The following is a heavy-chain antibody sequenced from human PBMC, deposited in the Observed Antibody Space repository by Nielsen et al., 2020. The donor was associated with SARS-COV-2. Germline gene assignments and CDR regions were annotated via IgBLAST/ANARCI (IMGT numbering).Heavy chain of an antibody. CDR1: GFTFSSYG. Sequence: GESLKISCAASGFTFSSYGMHWVRQAPGKGLEWVAVIWYDGSNKYYADSVKGRFTISRDNSKNTLYLQMNSLRAEDTALYYCAKFSGSYSAYYGMDVWGQGTTVTVSS. J-gene: IGHJ6*02. D-gene: IGHD3-10*01. V-gene: IGHV3-30*02. CDR3: AKFSGSYSAYYGMDV. CDR2: IWYDGSNK.